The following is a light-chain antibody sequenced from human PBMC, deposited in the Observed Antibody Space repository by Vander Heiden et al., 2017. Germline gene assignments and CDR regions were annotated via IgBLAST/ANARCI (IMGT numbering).Light chain of an antibody. CDR1: QSVSSN. Sequence: EVVLTSSPATLSVSPGERATLSCRASQSVSSNLAWYQQKPGQAPRLLIYGASTRDTGIPARFSGSGYGTEFTLTISSRQSEDFAVYYCQQHNNWPPVTFGGGTKVEIK. CDR3: QQHNNWPPVT. CDR2: GAS. V-gene: IGKV3-15*01. J-gene: IGKJ4*01.